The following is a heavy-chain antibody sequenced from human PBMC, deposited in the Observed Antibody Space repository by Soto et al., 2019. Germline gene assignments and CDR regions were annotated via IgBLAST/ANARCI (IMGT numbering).Heavy chain of an antibody. Sequence: QVQLQQWGAGLLKPSETLSLTCAVSGGSFSDFYWTWIRQLPGKGPEWIGEINHIGYRHYNPSLECRVAISVDTSNNQCSLTLRSVTAADTAVHSCGHRGAVAPRGYWGQGTLVTVSS. CDR2: INHIGYR. CDR1: GGSFSDFY. CDR3: GHRGAVAPRGY. D-gene: IGHD2-15*01. V-gene: IGHV4-34*02. J-gene: IGHJ4*02.